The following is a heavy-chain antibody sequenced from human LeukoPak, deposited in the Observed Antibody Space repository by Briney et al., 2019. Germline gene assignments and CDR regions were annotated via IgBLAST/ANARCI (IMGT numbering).Heavy chain of an antibody. Sequence: GGSLRLSCAASGFTFSSYSMNWVRQAPGKGLEWVSYISSSRTIYYADSVKGRFTISRDNAKNSLYLQMNSLRAEDTAVYYCARGLEYYYDSSGYYYYHYWGQGTLVTVSS. V-gene: IGHV3-48*01. J-gene: IGHJ4*02. D-gene: IGHD3-22*01. CDR1: GFTFSSYS. CDR2: ISSSRTI. CDR3: ARGLEYYYDSSGYYYYHY.